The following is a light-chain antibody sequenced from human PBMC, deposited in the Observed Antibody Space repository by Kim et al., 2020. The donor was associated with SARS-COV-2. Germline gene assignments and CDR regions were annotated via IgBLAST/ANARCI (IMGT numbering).Light chain of an antibody. J-gene: IGLJ3*02. V-gene: IGLV10-54*04. Sequence: QTPTLPRTVNSNDVGNRGAAWLQQHQGRPPKLLSYRNSNRPAGISERFSASRSGNTASLTIAGLQPEDEADYYCSAWDISLRTWVFGGGTKLTVL. CDR3: SAWDISLRTWV. CDR1: SNDVGNRG. CDR2: RNS.